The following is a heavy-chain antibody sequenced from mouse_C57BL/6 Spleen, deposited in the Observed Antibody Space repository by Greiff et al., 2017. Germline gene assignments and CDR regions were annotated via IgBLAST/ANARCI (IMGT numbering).Heavy chain of an antibody. Sequence: EVMLVESGEGLVKPGGSLKLSCAASGFTFSSYAMSWVRQTPEKRLEWVAYISSGGDYIYYADTVKGRFTISRDNARNTLYLQMSSLKSEDTAMYYCTSYDGYSAWFAYWGQGTLVTVSA. CDR1: GFTFSSYA. CDR3: TSYDGYSAWFAY. D-gene: IGHD2-3*01. CDR2: ISSGGDYI. J-gene: IGHJ3*01. V-gene: IGHV5-9-1*02.